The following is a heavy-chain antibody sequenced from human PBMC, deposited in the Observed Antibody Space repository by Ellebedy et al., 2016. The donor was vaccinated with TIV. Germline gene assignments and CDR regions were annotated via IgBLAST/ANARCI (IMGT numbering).Heavy chain of an antibody. Sequence: SETLSLTCAVYGGSFSGYYWSWIRQTPGKGLEWIGEITHSGSTNYNPSLKSRLAISVDTSKNQFSRNLSSVTAADTAVYYCARGLARDYWGQGTLVTVSS. J-gene: IGHJ4*02. CDR1: GGSFSGYY. CDR3: ARGLARDY. CDR2: ITHSGST. V-gene: IGHV4-34*01.